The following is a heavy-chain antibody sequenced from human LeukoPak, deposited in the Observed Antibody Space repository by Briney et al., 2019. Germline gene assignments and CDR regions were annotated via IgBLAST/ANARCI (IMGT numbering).Heavy chain of an antibody. D-gene: IGHD3-9*01. CDR1: GYSISSGYY. Sequence: SETLSLTCTVSGYSISSGYYWGWIRQPPGKGLEWIGYIYYSGSTNYNPSLKSRVTISVDTSKNQFSLKLSSVTAADTAVYYCAREYYDILTGSFPFDYWGQGTLVTVSS. V-gene: IGHV4-61*01. CDR3: AREYYDILTGSFPFDY. J-gene: IGHJ4*02. CDR2: IYYSGST.